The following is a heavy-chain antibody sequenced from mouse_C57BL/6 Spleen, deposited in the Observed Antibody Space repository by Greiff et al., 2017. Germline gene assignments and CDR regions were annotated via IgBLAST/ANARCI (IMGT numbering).Heavy chain of an antibody. D-gene: IGHD2-4*01. CDR3: ARDGDYDGFAY. CDR1: GYAFSSSW. V-gene: IGHV1-82*01. J-gene: IGHJ3*01. Sequence: QVQLQQSGPELVKPGASVKISCKASGYAFSSSWMNWVKQRPGKGLEWIGRIYPGDGDTNYNGKFKGKATLTADKSSSTAYMQLSSLPSEDSAVYFCARDGDYDGFAYWGQGTLVTVSA. CDR2: IYPGDGDT.